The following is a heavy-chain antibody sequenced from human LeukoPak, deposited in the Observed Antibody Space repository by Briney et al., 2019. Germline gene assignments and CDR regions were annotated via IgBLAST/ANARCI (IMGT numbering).Heavy chain of an antibody. J-gene: IGHJ6*02. CDR3: ARDVGSAVWDYYTVDV. V-gene: IGHV3-30*03. Sequence: PGESLRLSCAASGFTFSSYGMHWVRQAPGKGLQWVAIISYGGTNKSYADSVKGRFTTSRDNSKNTMYVQMNSLRAEDTGVYYCARDVGSAVWDYYTVDVWGQGTTVTVSS. CDR2: ISYGGTNK. D-gene: IGHD3-10*01. CDR1: GFTFSSYG.